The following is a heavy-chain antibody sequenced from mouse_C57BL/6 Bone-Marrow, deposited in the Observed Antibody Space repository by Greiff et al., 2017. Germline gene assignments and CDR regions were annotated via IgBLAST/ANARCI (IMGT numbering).Heavy chain of an antibody. Sequence: QVQLQQPGAELVMPGASVKLSCKASGYTFTSYWMHWVKQRPGQGLEWIGEIDPSDSYTNYNQKLKGKSTLTVDKSSSTAYMQLSSLTSEDSAVYYCATYDYDGGAWFAYWGQGTLVTVSA. V-gene: IGHV1-69*01. CDR2: IDPSDSYT. CDR1: GYTFTSYW. J-gene: IGHJ3*01. CDR3: ATYDYDGGAWFAY. D-gene: IGHD2-4*01.